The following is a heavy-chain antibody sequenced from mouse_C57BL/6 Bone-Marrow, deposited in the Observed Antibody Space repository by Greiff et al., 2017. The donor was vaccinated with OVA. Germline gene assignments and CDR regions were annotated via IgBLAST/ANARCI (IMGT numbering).Heavy chain of an antibody. Sequence: VQLQQPGAELVRPGTSVKLSCKASGYTFTSYWMHWVKQRPGQGLEWIGVIDPSDSYTNYNQKFKGKATLTVDTSSSTAYMQLSSLTSEDSAVYYCARYYYGSHWYFDVWGTGTTVTVSS. J-gene: IGHJ1*03. CDR3: ARYYYGSHWYFDV. CDR2: IDPSDSYT. D-gene: IGHD1-1*01. V-gene: IGHV1-59*01. CDR1: GYTFTSYW.